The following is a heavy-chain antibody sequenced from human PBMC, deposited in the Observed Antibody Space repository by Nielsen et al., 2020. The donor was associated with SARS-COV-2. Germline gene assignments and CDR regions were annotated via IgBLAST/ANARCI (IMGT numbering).Heavy chain of an antibody. CDR1: GFTFSSYW. CDR2: INSDGSST. V-gene: IGHV3-74*01. D-gene: IGHD2-2*01. Sequence: GESLKISCAASGFTFSSYWMHWVRQAPGKGLVWVSRINSDGSSTSYADSVKGRFTISRDNAKNTLYLQMNSLRAEDTAVYYCARGDLGVVPAQPGIFYYYYGMDVWGQGTTVTVSS. J-gene: IGHJ6*02. CDR3: ARGDLGVVPAQPGIFYYYYGMDV.